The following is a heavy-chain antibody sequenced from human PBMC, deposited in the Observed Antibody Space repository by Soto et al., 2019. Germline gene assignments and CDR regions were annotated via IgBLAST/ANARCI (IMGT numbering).Heavy chain of an antibody. D-gene: IGHD3-10*01. CDR3: ARRRRITMVRGVNYYYMDV. CDR2: IYPGDSDT. Sequence: EVQLVQSGAEVKKPGESLKISCKGSGYSFTSYWIGWVRQMPGKGLEWMGIIYPGDSDTRYSPSFQGQVTISADKSISTAYLQWSSLKASDTAMYYCARRRRITMVRGVNYYYMDVWGKGTTVTVSS. J-gene: IGHJ6*03. CDR1: GYSFTSYW. V-gene: IGHV5-51*03.